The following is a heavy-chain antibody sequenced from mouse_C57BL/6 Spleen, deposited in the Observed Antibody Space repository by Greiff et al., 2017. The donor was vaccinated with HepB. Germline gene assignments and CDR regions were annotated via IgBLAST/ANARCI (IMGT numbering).Heavy chain of an antibody. D-gene: IGHD2-5*01. J-gene: IGHJ2*01. V-gene: IGHV1-4*01. Sequence: VQLQQSGAELARPGASVKMSCKASGYTFTSYTMHWVKQRTGQGLEWIGYINPSSGYTKYNQKFKDKATLTADKSSSTAYMQLSSLTSEDSAVYYCARPLAYYSNYFDYWGQGTTLTVSS. CDR3: ARPLAYYSNYFDY. CDR1: GYTFTSYT. CDR2: INPSSGYT.